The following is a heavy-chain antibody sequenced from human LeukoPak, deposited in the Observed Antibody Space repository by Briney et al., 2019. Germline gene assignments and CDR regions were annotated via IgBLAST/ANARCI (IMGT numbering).Heavy chain of an antibody. Sequence: SETLSLTCAVYGGSFSDYFWSWIRQPPGKGLEWIGEISHSGSTTYNPSLRSRVTISGDTSKKQFSLKLSSVTAADTAVYYCARARSNYYYYYGMDVWGQGTTVTVSS. V-gene: IGHV4-34*01. CDR3: ARARSNYYYYYGMDV. CDR2: ISHSGST. CDR1: GGSFSDYF. J-gene: IGHJ6*02.